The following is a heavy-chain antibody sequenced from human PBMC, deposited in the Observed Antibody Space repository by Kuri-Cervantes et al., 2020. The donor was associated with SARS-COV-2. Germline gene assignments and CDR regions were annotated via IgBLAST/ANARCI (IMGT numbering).Heavy chain of an antibody. J-gene: IGHJ6*03. V-gene: IGHV4-59*08. D-gene: IGHD6-19*01. Sequence: SETLSLTCTVSGGSISSYYWSWIRQPPGKGLEWIGYIYYSGTTRYNPSLKSRVTISVDTSKNQFSLKLSSVTAADTAVYYCRIAVAGTAGLMDVWGKGTTVTVSS. CDR3: RIAVAGTAGLMDV. CDR2: IYYSGTT. CDR1: GGSISSYY.